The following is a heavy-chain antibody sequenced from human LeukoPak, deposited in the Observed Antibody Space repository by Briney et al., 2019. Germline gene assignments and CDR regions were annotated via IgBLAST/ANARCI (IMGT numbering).Heavy chain of an antibody. CDR3: ARARLGVVASEYFQH. V-gene: IGHV4-34*01. CDR2: INHSGST. J-gene: IGHJ1*01. D-gene: IGHD3-3*01. CDR1: GGSFSGYY. Sequence: SETLSLTCAVYGGSFSGYYWSWIRQPPGKGLEWIGEINHSGSTNYNPSLKSRVTISVDTSKNQFSLKLSSVTAADTAVYYCARARLGVVASEYFQHWGQGTLVTVSS.